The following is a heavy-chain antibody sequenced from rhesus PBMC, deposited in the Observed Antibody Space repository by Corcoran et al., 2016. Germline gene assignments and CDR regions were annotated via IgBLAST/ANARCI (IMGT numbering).Heavy chain of an antibody. CDR3: ARDWAAEEYFEF. V-gene: IGHV4-76*01. D-gene: IGHD6-31*01. J-gene: IGHJ1*01. CDR2: IYGSSGST. CDR1: GGSISGGYD. Sequence: QVQLQESGPGVVKPSETLSLTCAVSGGSISGGYDWSWIRQPPGKGLEWIGYIYGSSGSTNYNPSLKNRVTISKDASKNEFSLKLSSVTAADTAVYYCARDWAAEEYFEFWGQGALVTVSS.